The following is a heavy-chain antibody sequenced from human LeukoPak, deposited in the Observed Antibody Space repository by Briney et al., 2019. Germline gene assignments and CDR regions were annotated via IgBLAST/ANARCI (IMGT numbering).Heavy chain of an antibody. J-gene: IGHJ4*02. CDR3: ARGYRYYDSSGYYSVDY. D-gene: IGHD3-22*01. CDR2: MNPNSGNT. Sequence: ASVKVSCKASGYTFTSYDINWVRQAPGQGLEWMGWMNPNSGNTGYAQKFQGRVTMTRNTSISTAYMELSSLRSEDTAVYYCARGYRYYDSSGYYSVDYWGQGTLVTVSS. V-gene: IGHV1-8*01. CDR1: GYTFTSYD.